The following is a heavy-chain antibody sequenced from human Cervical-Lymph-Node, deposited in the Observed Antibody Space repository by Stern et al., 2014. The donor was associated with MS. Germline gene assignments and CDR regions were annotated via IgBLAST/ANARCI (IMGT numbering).Heavy chain of an antibody. CDR1: GASITRYY. CDR2: IYYSGTT. J-gene: IGHJ5*02. Sequence: HLEESGPCPLRTSETLPLNCTVSGASITRYYWSWIRQPPGKGLEWIGYIYYSGTTNYNAALKGRVAISIDTSKTQFSLRLSSVTAADTAVYYCARATDLWGQGTLVTVSS. CDR3: ARATDL. V-gene: IGHV4-59*01.